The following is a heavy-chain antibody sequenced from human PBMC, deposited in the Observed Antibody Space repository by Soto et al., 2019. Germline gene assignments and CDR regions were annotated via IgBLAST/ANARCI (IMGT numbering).Heavy chain of an antibody. Sequence: SETLSLTCTVSGGSISSYYWSWIRQPAGKGLEWIGRISTSGSPNYSPSLRSRVTMSVDTSKNQFSLKLSSVTAADTAVYFCAREKNLAARLIDYWGQGALVTVSS. V-gene: IGHV4-4*07. J-gene: IGHJ4*02. CDR1: GGSISSYY. D-gene: IGHD6-6*01. CDR3: AREKNLAARLIDY. CDR2: ISTSGSP.